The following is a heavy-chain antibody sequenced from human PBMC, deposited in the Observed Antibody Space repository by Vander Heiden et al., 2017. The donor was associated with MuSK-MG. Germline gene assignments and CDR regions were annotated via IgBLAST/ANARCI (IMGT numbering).Heavy chain of an antibody. Sequence: EAKLLESGGDLVQPGASLRQSCAASGSIFRDNALSWVRQAPGKGLGWFSAFSNNGINTYYADSVKGRFTISRDNSKNTLYLQMNSLRAEDTALYYCARDVIPGAGQDAFVLWGQGTRGTVSS. CDR3: ARDVIPGAGQDAFVL. D-gene: IGHD3-16*02. J-gene: IGHJ3*01. V-gene: IGHV3-23*01. CDR2: FSNNGINT. CDR1: GSIFRDNA.